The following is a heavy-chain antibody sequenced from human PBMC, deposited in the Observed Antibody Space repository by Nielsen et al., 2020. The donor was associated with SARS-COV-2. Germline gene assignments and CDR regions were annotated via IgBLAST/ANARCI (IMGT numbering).Heavy chain of an antibody. CDR1: GGSISSGGYY. CDR3: ARGGSYGGNSTFNY. V-gene: IGHV4-31*03. Sequence: SETLSLTCTVSGGSISSGGYYWSWIRQHPGKGLEWIGYIYYSGSTYYNPSLKSRVTISVDTSKNQFSLKLSSVTAADTAVYYCARGGSYGGNSTFNYWGQGTLVTVSS. J-gene: IGHJ4*02. CDR2: IYYSGST. D-gene: IGHD4-23*01.